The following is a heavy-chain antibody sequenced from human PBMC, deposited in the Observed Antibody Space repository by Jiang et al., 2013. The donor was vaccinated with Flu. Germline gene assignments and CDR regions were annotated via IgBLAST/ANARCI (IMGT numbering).Heavy chain of an antibody. J-gene: IGHJ6*02. CDR2: TYYRSKWYN. Sequence: QTLSLTCAISGDSVSSNSAAWNWIRQSPSRGLEWLGRTYYRSKWYNDYAVSVKSRITXNPDTSKNQXSLQLNSVTPEDTAVYYCARAPGDSSSWYVGYYYYGMDVWGQGTTVTVSS. D-gene: IGHD6-13*01. CDR1: GDSVSSNSAA. V-gene: IGHV6-1*01. CDR3: ARAPGDSSSWYVGYYYYGMDV.